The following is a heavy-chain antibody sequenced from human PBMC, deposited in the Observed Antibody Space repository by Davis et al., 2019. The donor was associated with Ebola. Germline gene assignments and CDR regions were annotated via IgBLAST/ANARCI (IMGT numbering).Heavy chain of an antibody. D-gene: IGHD2-15*01. V-gene: IGHV4-39*07. Sequence: PSETLSLTCTVSGGSISSSSYYWGWIRQPPGKGLEWIGSIYYSGSTYYNPSLKSRVTISVDTSKNQFSLKLSSVTAADTAVYYCARGLRTYCSGGSCYSRVPLGYWGQGTLVTVSS. J-gene: IGHJ4*02. CDR2: IYYSGST. CDR3: ARGLRTYCSGGSCYSRVPLGY. CDR1: GGSISSSSYY.